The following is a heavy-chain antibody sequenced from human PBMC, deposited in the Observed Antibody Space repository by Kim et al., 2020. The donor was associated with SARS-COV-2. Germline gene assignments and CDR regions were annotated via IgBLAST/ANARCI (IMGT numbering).Heavy chain of an antibody. D-gene: IGHD5-18*01. V-gene: IGHV5-51*01. CDR1: GYDFTNHY. CDR3: ARRNTAIEYYFDY. J-gene: IGHJ4*02. Sequence: GESLKISCKISGYDFTNHYIAWVRQMPGKGLEWMGIIFPGDSDTTYSPSLEGQVTLSVDKSINTAYLQWSGLRASDTAIYYCARRNTAIEYYFDYWGQGTLVTVSS. CDR2: IFPGDSDT.